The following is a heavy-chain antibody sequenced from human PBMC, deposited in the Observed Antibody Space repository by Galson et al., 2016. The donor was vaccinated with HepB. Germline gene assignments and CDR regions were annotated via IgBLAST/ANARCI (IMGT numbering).Heavy chain of an antibody. Sequence: SLRLSCAASGFTFSSYGMHWVRQAPGKGLEWVAVISYDGSNKDYGDSVRGRFTISRDNSKNTLYLQMNSLRAEDTAVYYCALGLPRFSMGYYFDYWGQGTLVTVSS. CDR1: GFTFSSYG. D-gene: IGHD3-3*01. J-gene: IGHJ4*02. V-gene: IGHV3-30*03. CDR2: ISYDGSNK. CDR3: ALGLPRFSMGYYFDY.